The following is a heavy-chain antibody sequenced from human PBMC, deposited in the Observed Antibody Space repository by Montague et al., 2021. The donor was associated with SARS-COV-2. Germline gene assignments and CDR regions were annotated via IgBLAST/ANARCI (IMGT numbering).Heavy chain of an antibody. D-gene: IGHD6-13*01. V-gene: IGHV4-39*07. CDR2: IYYSGST. J-gene: IGHJ6*02. CDR3: ARVGRQQLVRSSGMDV. Sequence: SETLSLTCTASGGSISSSSYYWGWIRQPPGKGLEWIGSIYYSGSTYYNPSLKSRVTISVDTSKNQFSLKLSSVTAADTVVYYCARVGRQQLVRSSGMDVWGQGTTVTVSS. CDR1: GGSISSSSYY.